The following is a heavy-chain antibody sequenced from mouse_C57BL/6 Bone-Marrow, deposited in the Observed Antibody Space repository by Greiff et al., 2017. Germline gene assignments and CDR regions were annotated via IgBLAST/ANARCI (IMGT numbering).Heavy chain of an antibody. D-gene: IGHD3-2*02. CDR2: IDPSDSYT. V-gene: IGHV1-69*01. J-gene: IGHJ4*01. Sequence: QVQLQQPGAELVMPGASVKLSCKASGYTFTSYWMHWVKQRPGQGLEWIGEIDPSDSYTNYNQKFKGKSTLTVDKSSSTAYMQLSSLTSEYSAVYYCARYSSGYCAMDYWGQGTSVTVSS. CDR1: GYTFTSYW. CDR3: ARYSSGYCAMDY.